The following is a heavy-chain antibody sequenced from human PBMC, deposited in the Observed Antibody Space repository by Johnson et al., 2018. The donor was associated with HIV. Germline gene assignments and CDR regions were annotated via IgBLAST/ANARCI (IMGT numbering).Heavy chain of an antibody. Sequence: VQLVESGGGVVRPGGFLRLSCTASGFMLDDYGMNWVRQAPGKGLEWVSGISWNSGSIGYVDSVKGRFTISRDNSKNTLYLQMNSLRAEDTAVYYCAKNGARGDAFDIWGKGTMVTVSS. V-gene: IGHV3-20*04. J-gene: IGHJ3*02. CDR3: AKNGARGDAFDI. CDR2: ISWNSGSI. D-gene: IGHD2-8*01. CDR1: GFMLDDYG.